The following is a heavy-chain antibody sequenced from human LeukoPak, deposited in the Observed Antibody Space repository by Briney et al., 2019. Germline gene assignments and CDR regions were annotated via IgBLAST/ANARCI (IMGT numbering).Heavy chain of an antibody. CDR2: ISTGGRTI. Sequence: GGSLRLSCAASGFSFSAFEMNWVRQVPGKGLEWISHISTGGRTIYYADSVKGRFTISRDNAKNSLYLQMNSLRGEDTGVYYCARGSGYVLDYWTQGTLVTVSS. J-gene: IGHJ4*02. CDR1: GFSFSAFE. V-gene: IGHV3-48*03. CDR3: ARGSGYVLDY. D-gene: IGHD2-15*01.